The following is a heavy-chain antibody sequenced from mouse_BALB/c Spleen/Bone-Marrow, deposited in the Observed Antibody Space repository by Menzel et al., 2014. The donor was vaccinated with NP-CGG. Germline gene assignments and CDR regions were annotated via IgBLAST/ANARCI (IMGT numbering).Heavy chain of an antibody. J-gene: IGHJ3*01. D-gene: IGHD2-3*01. Sequence: EVMLVESGGGLVKLGGSLKLSCAASGFTFSSYYMSWVRQTPEKRLELVAAINTNGGSTYYPDTVKGRFTISRDNAKNTLYLQMSSLKSEDTALYYCASLYDGYSVFVYWGQGTLATVSA. V-gene: IGHV5-6-2*01. CDR1: GFTFSSYY. CDR2: INTNGGST. CDR3: ASLYDGYSVFVY.